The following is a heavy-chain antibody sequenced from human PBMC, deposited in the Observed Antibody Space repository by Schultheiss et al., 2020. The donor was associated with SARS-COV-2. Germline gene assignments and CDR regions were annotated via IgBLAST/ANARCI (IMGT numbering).Heavy chain of an antibody. V-gene: IGHV3-23*01. CDR1: GFTFSSYA. CDR2: ISGSGGST. CDR3: AKEGEGAIYDFWSGYYPLFDY. J-gene: IGHJ4*02. D-gene: IGHD3-3*01. Sequence: GESLKISCAASGFTFSSYAMSWVRQAPGKGLAWVSAISGSGGSTYYADSVKGRFTISRDNSKNTLYLQMNSLRAEDTAVYYCAKEGEGAIYDFWSGYYPLFDYWGQGTLVTVSS.